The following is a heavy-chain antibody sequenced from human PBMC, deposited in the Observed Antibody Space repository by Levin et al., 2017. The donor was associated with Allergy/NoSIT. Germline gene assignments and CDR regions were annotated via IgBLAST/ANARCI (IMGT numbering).Heavy chain of an antibody. CDR2: IIPIFGAT. J-gene: IGHJ6*02. CDR3: ARDDGRQGRSYFYGMDV. Sequence: KISCKVSGGTFSSYAISWVRQAPGQGLEWMGGIIPIFGATNYAQKFQGRVTITADESTSTAYMELSSLKSEDTAVYYCARDDGRQGRSYFYGMDVWGQGTTVTVSS. CDR1: GGTFSSYA. D-gene: IGHD1-1*01. V-gene: IGHV1-69*01.